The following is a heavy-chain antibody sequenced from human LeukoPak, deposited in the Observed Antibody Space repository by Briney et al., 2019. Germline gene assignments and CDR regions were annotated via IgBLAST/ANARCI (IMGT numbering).Heavy chain of an antibody. D-gene: IGHD3-22*01. CDR1: GYTFTRFY. V-gene: IGHV1-46*03. Sequence: ASVKVSCXASGYTFTRFYMHWVRQARGQGLEWMGIINPSGGSTSYTQKFQGRATMTRDTSTTTVYMELSSLRSEDTAVYYCARASDSSGYYAPQHYFDYWGQGTPVTVSS. CDR2: INPSGGST. CDR3: ARASDSSGYYAPQHYFDY. J-gene: IGHJ4*02.